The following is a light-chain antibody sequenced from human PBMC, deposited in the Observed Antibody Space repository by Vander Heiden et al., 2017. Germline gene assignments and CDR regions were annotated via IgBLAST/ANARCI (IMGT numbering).Light chain of an antibody. Sequence: DIQLTQSPSFLSASVGDRVTITCRASQGISSYLAWCQQKPGKAPKLLIYAASTLQSGVPSRFSGSGSGTEFTLTISSLQPEDFATYYCQQLNSYPTFGGGTKVEIK. CDR2: AAS. J-gene: IGKJ4*01. V-gene: IGKV1-9*01. CDR1: QGISSY. CDR3: QQLNSYPT.